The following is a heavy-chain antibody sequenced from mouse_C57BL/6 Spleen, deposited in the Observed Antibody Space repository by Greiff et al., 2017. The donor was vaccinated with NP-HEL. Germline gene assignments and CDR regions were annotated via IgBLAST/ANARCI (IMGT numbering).Heavy chain of an antibody. CDR3: TTQETWFAY. CDR1: GYTFTDYE. Sequence: VQLQPSGAELVRPGASVTLSCKASGYTFTDYEMHWVKQTPVHGLEWIGAIDPETGGTAYNQKFKGKAILTADKSSSTAYMELRSLTSEDAAVYYCTTQETWFAYWGQGTLVTVSA. CDR2: IDPETGGT. J-gene: IGHJ3*01. V-gene: IGHV1-15*01.